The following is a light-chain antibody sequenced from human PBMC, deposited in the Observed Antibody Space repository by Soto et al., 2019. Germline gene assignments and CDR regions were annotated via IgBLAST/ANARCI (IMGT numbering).Light chain of an antibody. CDR2: GVS. J-gene: IGLJ1*01. Sequence: QSALTHPASVSGSPGQSITISCAGTSSDIGGSEYVAWYQQHPGKAPKLMIYGVSNRPSGVSNRLSGSKSGNTASLTISRLQAEDEDDYFCYSSRSSSATFYVFGTGTKLTVL. CDR3: YSSRSSSATFYV. V-gene: IGLV2-14*03. CDR1: SSDIGGSEY.